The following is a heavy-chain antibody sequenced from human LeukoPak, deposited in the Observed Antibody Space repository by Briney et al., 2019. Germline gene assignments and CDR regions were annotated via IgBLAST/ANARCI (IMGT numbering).Heavy chain of an antibody. Sequence: PGGSLRLSCAASGFTFSSYSMNWVRQAPGKGLEWVSSISSSSSYIYYADSVKGRFTISRDNAQNSLYLQMNSLRAEDTAVYYCARDSGYSYGYAFDYWGQGTLVTVSS. J-gene: IGHJ4*02. CDR3: ARDSGYSYGYAFDY. D-gene: IGHD5-18*01. CDR2: ISSSSSYI. CDR1: GFTFSSYS. V-gene: IGHV3-21*01.